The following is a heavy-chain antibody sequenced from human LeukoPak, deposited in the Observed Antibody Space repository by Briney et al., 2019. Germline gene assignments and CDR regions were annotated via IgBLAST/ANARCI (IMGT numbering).Heavy chain of an antibody. J-gene: IGHJ4*02. CDR3: ARVRSVPDY. CDR2: ISSGSSTI. V-gene: IGHV3-48*01. CDR1: GFTFSSYS. D-gene: IGHD3-10*01. Sequence: GGSLRLSCAASGFTFSSYSMNWVRQAPGKGLEWVSYISSGSSTIYYADSVKGRFTISRDNAKNSLHLQMNSLRAEDTAVYYCARVRSVPDYWGQGTLVTVSS.